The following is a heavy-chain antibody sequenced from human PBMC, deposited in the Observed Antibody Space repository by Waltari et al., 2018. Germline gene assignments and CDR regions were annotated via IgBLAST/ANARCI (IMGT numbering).Heavy chain of an antibody. D-gene: IGHD3-10*01. CDR3: ARRSRITMVQGVISGWFDP. CDR2: IYYSGST. V-gene: IGHV4-39*07. Sequence: QLQLHESGPGLVKPSETLSLTCTVSGGSISSSIYHWGWIRQPPGKGLEWIGSIYYSGSTYYNPSLKSRVTISVDTSKNQFSLKLSSVTAADTAVYYCARRSRITMVQGVISGWFDPWGQGTLVTVSS. J-gene: IGHJ5*02. CDR1: GGSISSSIYH.